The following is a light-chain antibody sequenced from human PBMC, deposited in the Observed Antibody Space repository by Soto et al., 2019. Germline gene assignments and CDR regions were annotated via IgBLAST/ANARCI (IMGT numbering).Light chain of an antibody. V-gene: IGLV2-14*01. CDR3: SSYTTSSTLEV. CDR1: SSDVGGYNY. CDR2: EVS. J-gene: IGLJ3*02. Sequence: QSALTQPASVSGSPGQSITISCTGTSSDVGGYNYVSWYQQHPGKAPKLMIYEVSNRPSGVSNRFSGSKSGNTASLTISGRQAADEADYYCSSYTTSSTLEVFGGGTKLAVL.